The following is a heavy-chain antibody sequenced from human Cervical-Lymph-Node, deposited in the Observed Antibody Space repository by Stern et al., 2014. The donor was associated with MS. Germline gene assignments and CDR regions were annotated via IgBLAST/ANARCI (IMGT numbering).Heavy chain of an antibody. Sequence: DQLVESGAEVKKPGASVKVSCRASGYTFTGYYLHWVRQAPGQGLEWMGRINPNSGDTNYAQRLQGRVTMTRDTSISTVYMELSRLTSDDTAVYYCARFFLYGMDVWGQGTTVIVSS. J-gene: IGHJ6*02. CDR2: INPNSGDT. CDR1: GYTFTGYY. V-gene: IGHV1-2*06. CDR3: ARFFLYGMDV.